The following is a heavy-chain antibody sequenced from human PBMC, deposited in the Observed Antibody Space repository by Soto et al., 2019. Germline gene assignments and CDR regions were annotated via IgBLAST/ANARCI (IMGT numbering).Heavy chain of an antibody. D-gene: IGHD2-2*01. CDR3: GRCSSTSCHLGSDY. V-gene: IGHV3-30-3*01. CDR1: GFTFSSYA. Sequence: GGSLRLSCAASGFTFSSYAMNWVRQAPGKGLEWVALISYEGSSKYYAGSVKGRFTISRDSSGNTLYLQMNSLGAADTAVYYCGRCSSTSCHLGSDYWGQGTLVTVSS. J-gene: IGHJ4*02. CDR2: ISYEGSSK.